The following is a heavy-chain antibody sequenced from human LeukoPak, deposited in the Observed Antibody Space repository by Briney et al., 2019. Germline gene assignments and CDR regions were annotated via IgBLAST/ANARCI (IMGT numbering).Heavy chain of an antibody. V-gene: IGHV3-66*01. Sequence: GGSLRLSCAASGFTVSSNYMSWVRQAPGKGLEWVSVIYSGGRTYYADSVKGRFTISRDNSKNTLYLQMNSLRAEDTAVYYCASSIAVAASGAFDIWGQGTMVTVSS. CDR2: IYSGGRT. CDR3: ASSIAVAASGAFDI. CDR1: GFTVSSNY. J-gene: IGHJ3*02. D-gene: IGHD6-19*01.